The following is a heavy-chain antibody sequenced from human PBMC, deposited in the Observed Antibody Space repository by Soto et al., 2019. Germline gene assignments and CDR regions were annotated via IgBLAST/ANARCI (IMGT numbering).Heavy chain of an antibody. V-gene: IGHV1-18*01. Sequence: QGQLVQSGAEVKKPGASVKVSCKAPGYTLTSYGISWVRQAPGQGLEWMGWISAYNGNTNYAQKLQGRVTMTNDTSTSTAYMELRSLRSDDTSVYYCANVVDILATNDNWFDPWGKATLVTVSS. CDR1: GYTLTSYG. CDR2: ISAYNGNT. CDR3: ANVVDILATNDNWFDP. D-gene: IGHD5-12*01. J-gene: IGHJ5*02.